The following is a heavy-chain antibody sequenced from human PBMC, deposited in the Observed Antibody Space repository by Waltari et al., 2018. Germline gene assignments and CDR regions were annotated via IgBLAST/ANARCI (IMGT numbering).Heavy chain of an antibody. CDR1: GGSTSSSSYY. V-gene: IGHV4-39*01. CDR3: GRNIIGDAFDT. CDR2: IYYSGSN. Sequence: QLQLQESGPGLVKPSATLSPTCTVSGGSTSSSSYYWGGIRQPPRKGLEWIGSIYYSGSNYYNPSLKSLLTIFVDTSKNQFSLKLSSVTAADAAVYYCGRNIIGDAFDTCGQGTLVTVS. J-gene: IGHJ3*02.